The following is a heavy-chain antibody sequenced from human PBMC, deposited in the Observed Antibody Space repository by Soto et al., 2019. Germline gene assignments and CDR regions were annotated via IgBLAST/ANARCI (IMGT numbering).Heavy chain of an antibody. CDR1: FFSLITSGVG. CDR2: IYWNDDK. CDR3: AHSPANYDFWSGYLRGWLET. Sequence: SVPTLVNPTHTLTLTFTFAFFSLITSGVGVGCIRQPPGKALEWLALIYWNDDKRYSPSLKSRLTITKDTSKNQVVLTMTNMEPLEKATHHCAHSPANYDFWSGYLRGWLETWGQGTLVKVYS. V-gene: IGHV2-5*01. D-gene: IGHD3-3*01. J-gene: IGHJ5*02.